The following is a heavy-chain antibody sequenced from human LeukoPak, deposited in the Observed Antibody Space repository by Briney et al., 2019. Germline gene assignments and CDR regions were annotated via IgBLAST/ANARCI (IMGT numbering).Heavy chain of an antibody. CDR2: ISGSGSST. J-gene: IGHJ5*02. Sequence: HSGGSLRLSCAASGFTFTSYAMNWVRQAPGKGLEWVSTISGSGSSTYYADSVKGRFTISRDSSKNTLYLQMNSLRAEDTAVYYCAKVGDSSGWYKGWFDAWGQGTLVTVSS. CDR1: GFTFTSYA. V-gene: IGHV3-23*01. D-gene: IGHD6-19*01. CDR3: AKVGDSSGWYKGWFDA.